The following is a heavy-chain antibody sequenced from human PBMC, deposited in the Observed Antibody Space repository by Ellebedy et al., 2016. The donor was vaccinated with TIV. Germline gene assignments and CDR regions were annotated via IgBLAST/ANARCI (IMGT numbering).Heavy chain of an antibody. J-gene: IGHJ6*03. Sequence: SETLSLTXTVPGDSISSSSDYWVWIRQPPGKGPEWIGTISNRDRTDYNPSLKSRVFILVDASKNQFFLKLTSVTAADTAVYYCATFNQYYTYLGVWGKGTTVIVSS. CDR3: ATFNQYYTYLGV. D-gene: IGHD1-14*01. V-gene: IGHV4-39*01. CDR2: ISNRDRT. CDR1: GDSISSSSDY.